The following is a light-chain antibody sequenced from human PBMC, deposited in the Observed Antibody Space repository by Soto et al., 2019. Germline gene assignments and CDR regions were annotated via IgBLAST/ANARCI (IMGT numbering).Light chain of an antibody. CDR2: EVI. J-gene: IGLJ2*01. CDR1: SSDIGGHNY. V-gene: IGLV2-14*01. Sequence: QSVLTQPASVSGSLGQSITISCTRTSSDIGGHNYVSWYQLHPGKAPKVLIFEVIKRPSGVSTRFSGSKSGNMASLTISGLRPEDEGDYYCSSFTSTSTVILGGGTKVTVL. CDR3: SSFTSTSTVI.